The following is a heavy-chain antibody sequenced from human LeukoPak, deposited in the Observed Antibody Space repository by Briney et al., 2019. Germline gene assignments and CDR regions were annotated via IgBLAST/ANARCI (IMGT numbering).Heavy chain of an antibody. CDR1: GYTFTSYD. D-gene: IGHD2-15*01. V-gene: IGHV1-8*01. CDR3: ARGGSYCSGGSCYYFDY. Sequence: ASVKVSWKASGYTFTSYDINWVRQATGQGLEWMGWMNPNSGNTGYAQKFQGRVTMTRNTSISTAYMELSSLRSEDTAVYYCARGGSYCSGGSCYYFDYWGQGTLVTVSS. J-gene: IGHJ4*02. CDR2: MNPNSGNT.